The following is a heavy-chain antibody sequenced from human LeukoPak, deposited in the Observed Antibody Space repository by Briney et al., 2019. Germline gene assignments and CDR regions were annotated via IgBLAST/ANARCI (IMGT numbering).Heavy chain of an antibody. V-gene: IGHV3-7*01. D-gene: IGHD2-8*01. J-gene: IGHJ4*02. CDR2: IKRDGSEK. CDR1: GFTFSSYW. Sequence: GGSLRLSCAASGFTFSSYWMSWVRQAPGKGLEWVANIKRDGSEKYYVDSVKGRFTISRDNGKNSLDLQLNSLRAEDTAVYYCARVGYCTNGICYEVFEYWGQGTLVTVSS. CDR3: ARVGYCTNGICYEVFEY.